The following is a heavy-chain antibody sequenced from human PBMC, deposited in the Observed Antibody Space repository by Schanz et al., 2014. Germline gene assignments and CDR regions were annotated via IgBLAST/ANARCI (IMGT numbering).Heavy chain of an antibody. J-gene: IGHJ4*02. D-gene: IGHD3-16*01. CDR3: AKHRHYADNNGYPGIDY. Sequence: EVQLVESGGGLVQPGGSLRLSCAASGFSFSNYWMHWVRQGPGSGLVWVSHINNAGSDTTYADSVKGRFTISRDNTRKTLSLQMNSLRAEDTAVYYCAKHRHYADNNGYPGIDYWGQGTLVTVS. V-gene: IGHV3-74*01. CDR2: INNAGSDT. CDR1: GFSFSNYW.